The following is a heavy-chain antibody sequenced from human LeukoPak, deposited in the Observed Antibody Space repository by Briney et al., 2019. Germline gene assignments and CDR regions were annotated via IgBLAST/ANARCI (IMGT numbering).Heavy chain of an antibody. D-gene: IGHD6-19*01. CDR2: TYYRSEWYN. Sequence: SQTLSLTCAISGDSVSSNSAAWNWIRQSPSRGLEWLGRTYYRSEWYNDYAVSVKSRITINPDTSKNQFSLQLNSVTPEDTAVYYCARDRGAVAGAYYYYYGMDVWGQGTTVTVSS. J-gene: IGHJ6*02. V-gene: IGHV6-1*01. CDR1: GDSVSSNSAA. CDR3: ARDRGAVAGAYYYYYGMDV.